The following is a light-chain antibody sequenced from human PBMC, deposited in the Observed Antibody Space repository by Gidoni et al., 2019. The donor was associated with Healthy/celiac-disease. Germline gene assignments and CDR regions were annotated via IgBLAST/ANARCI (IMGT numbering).Light chain of an antibody. CDR1: QSVSSSY. J-gene: IGKJ1*01. V-gene: IGKV3-20*01. CDR3: QQYGSSRT. CDR2: GAS. Sequence: IVLTQSPGTLSLSPGERATLSCRASQSVSSSYLAWYQQKPGQAPRLLIYGASSRATGIPDRFSGSGCGTDFTLTISRLEPEDFAVYYCQQYGSSRTFGQGTKVEIK.